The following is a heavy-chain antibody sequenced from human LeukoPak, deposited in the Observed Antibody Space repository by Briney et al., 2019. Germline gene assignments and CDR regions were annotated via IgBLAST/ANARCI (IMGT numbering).Heavy chain of an antibody. D-gene: IGHD3-9*01. V-gene: IGHV3-11*01. CDR1: GFTFSSYA. Sequence: SGGSLRLSCAASGFTFSSYAMSWIRQAPGKGLEWVSDISSSGGAIQYADSVRGRFTISRDNAKNSLYLQMNSLRAEDAAVYYCATRLTGYYSTFDYWGQGTLVTVSS. CDR3: ATRLTGYYSTFDY. J-gene: IGHJ4*02. CDR2: ISSSGGAI.